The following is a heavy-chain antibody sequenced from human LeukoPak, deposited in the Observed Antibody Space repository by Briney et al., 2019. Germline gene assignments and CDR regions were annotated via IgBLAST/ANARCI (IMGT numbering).Heavy chain of an antibody. CDR2: IWYGGSNT. Sequence: GRSLRLSCAASGFTFSTYGMHWVRQAPGKGLEWVAVIWYGGSNTYYADSVKGRFTISRDNSKNTLYLQMNSLRAEDTAVYYCAKGSAPSVVPAAIRDAFDIWGQGTMVTVSS. CDR1: GFTFSTYG. J-gene: IGHJ3*02. D-gene: IGHD2-2*02. V-gene: IGHV3-33*08. CDR3: AKGSAPSVVPAAIRDAFDI.